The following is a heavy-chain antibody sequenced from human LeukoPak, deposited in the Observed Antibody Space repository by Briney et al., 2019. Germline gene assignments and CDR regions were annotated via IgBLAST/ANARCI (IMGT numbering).Heavy chain of an antibody. CDR1: GFTVSSNY. Sequence: GGSLRLSCAASGFTVSSNYMSWVRQAPGKGLEWVSVIYSGGSTYYADSVKGRFTISRDNSKNTLYLQMNSLRAEDTAVYYCARGNTVSELWFGGPKYNWFDPWGQGTLVTVSS. J-gene: IGHJ5*02. V-gene: IGHV3-53*01. CDR2: IYSGGST. CDR3: ARGNTVSELWFGGPKYNWFDP. D-gene: IGHD3-10*01.